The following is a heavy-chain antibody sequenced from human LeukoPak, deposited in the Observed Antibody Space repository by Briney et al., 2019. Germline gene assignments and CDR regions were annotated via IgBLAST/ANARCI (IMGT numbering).Heavy chain of an antibody. CDR2: IYYSGSN. J-gene: IGHJ5*02. CDR3: ASPCGYDDNWFDP. CDR1: GGSISSSSYY. V-gene: IGHV4-39*01. Sequence: SDTLSLTCTVSGGSISSSSYYWGWIRQPPGKGLEWIGSIYYSGSNYYNLSLKRRVTISVDTSKNQFSLKLSSVTAADTAVYYCASPCGYDDNWFDPWGQGTLVTVSS. D-gene: IGHD5-12*01.